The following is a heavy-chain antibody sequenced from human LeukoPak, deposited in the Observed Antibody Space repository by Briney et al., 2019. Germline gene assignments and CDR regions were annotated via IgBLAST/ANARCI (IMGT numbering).Heavy chain of an antibody. CDR1: GFSFSSYA. CDR3: AKDLKGLYDYVRGSYAVDI. D-gene: IGHD3-16*01. Sequence: GGSLRLSCAASGFSFSSYAMSWVRQGQGTGLVWVSGISSRGGTTDYADFVKGRFTMSRDNSKNTLYLQTHSLRAEDTAVYYCAKDLKGLYDYVRGSYAVDIWGQGTTVTVSS. J-gene: IGHJ3*02. V-gene: IGHV3-23*01. CDR2: ISSRGGTT.